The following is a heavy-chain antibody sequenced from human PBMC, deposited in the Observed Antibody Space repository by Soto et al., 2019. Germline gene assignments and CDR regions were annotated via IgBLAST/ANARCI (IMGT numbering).Heavy chain of an antibody. D-gene: IGHD2-21*02. Sequence: ASVKVSCKASGYTFTSYGISWVRQAPGQGLEWMGWISAYNGNTNYAQKLQGRVTMTTDTSTSTAYMELRSLRSDDTAVYYCARDHTVVTPSQCNYYGMAVWGQGTTVTVSS. CDR3: ARDHTVVTPSQCNYYGMAV. J-gene: IGHJ6*02. V-gene: IGHV1-18*01. CDR1: GYTFTSYG. CDR2: ISAYNGNT.